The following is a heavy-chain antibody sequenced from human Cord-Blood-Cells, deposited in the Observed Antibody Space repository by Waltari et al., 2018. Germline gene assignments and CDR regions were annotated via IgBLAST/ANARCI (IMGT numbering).Heavy chain of an antibody. CDR1: GGSFSGYY. CDR3: ARGRWDIVVVVAALWYFDL. Sequence: QVQLQQWGAGLLKPSETLSLTCAVYGGSFSGYYWSWIRQPPWKGLEWIGEINHSGSTNYNPSLKSRVTISVDTSKNQFSLKLSSVTAADTAVYYCARGRWDIVVVVAALWYFDLWGSGTLVTVSS. D-gene: IGHD2-15*01. V-gene: IGHV4-34*01. CDR2: INHSGST. J-gene: IGHJ2*01.